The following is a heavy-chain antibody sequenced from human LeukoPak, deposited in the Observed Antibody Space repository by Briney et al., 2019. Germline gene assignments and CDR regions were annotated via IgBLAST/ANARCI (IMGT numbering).Heavy chain of an antibody. J-gene: IGHJ4*02. Sequence: ASVKVSCKASGGTFSSYAIRWVRQAPGQGLEWMGVIIPISGTANYAQKFQGRVTITADESTSTAYMALSSLRSEHTAVYYCASWDYDSSGYYELDYWGQGTLVTVSS. CDR1: GGTFSSYA. V-gene: IGHV1-69*13. CDR3: ASWDYDSSGYYELDY. CDR2: IIPISGTA. D-gene: IGHD3-22*01.